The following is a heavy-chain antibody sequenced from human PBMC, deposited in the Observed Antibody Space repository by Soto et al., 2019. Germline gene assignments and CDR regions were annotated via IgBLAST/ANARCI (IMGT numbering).Heavy chain of an antibody. CDR1: GFTFSSYW. CDR3: ARDRGYCSGGSCLTQDYYYYMDV. D-gene: IGHD2-15*01. CDR2: IKQDGSEK. J-gene: IGHJ6*03. Sequence: GGSLRLSCAASGFTFSSYWMSWVRQAPGKGLEWVANIKQDGSEKYYVDSVKGRFTISRDNAKNSLYLQMNSLRAEDTAVYYCARDRGYCSGGSCLTQDYYYYMDVWGKGTTVTVSS. V-gene: IGHV3-7*01.